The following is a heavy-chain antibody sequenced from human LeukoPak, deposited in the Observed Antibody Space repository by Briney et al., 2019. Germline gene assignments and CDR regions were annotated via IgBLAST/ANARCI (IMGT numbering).Heavy chain of an antibody. V-gene: IGHV4-59*01. CDR3: ARVNFWSGQPNMDV. CDR1: GGSISSYY. CDR2: IYYSGST. D-gene: IGHD3-3*01. J-gene: IGHJ6*03. Sequence: SETLSLTCTVSGGSISSYYWSWIRQPPGKGLEWIGYIYYSGSTTYNPSLKSRVTISVDTSKNQFSLKLSSVTAADTAVYYCARVNFWSGQPNMDVWGKGTTVTVSS.